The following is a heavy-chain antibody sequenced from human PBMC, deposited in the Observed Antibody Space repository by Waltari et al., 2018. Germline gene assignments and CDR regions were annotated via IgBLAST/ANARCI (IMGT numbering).Heavy chain of an antibody. CDR2: IHYSGST. D-gene: IGHD1-26*01. Sequence: QLQLQESGPGLVKPSETLSLTCTVSGGSISSSSYYWGWIRQPPGKGLEWIGSIHYSGSTYYNPSLKRRVTISVDTSKNQFSLKLSSVTAADTAVYYCASGRIVGATTPKYYFDYWGQGTLVTVSS. CDR1: GGSISSSSYY. J-gene: IGHJ4*02. CDR3: ASGRIVGATTPKYYFDY. V-gene: IGHV4-39*07.